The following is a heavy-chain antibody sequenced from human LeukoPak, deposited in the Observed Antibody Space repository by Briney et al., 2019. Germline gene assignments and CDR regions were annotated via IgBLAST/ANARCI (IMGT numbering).Heavy chain of an antibody. CDR2: IYYSGST. J-gene: IGHJ4*02. CDR3: AKGNDY. D-gene: IGHD3-10*01. Sequence: PSETLSLTCTVSGGSISSYYWSWIRQPPGKGLEWIGYIYYSGSTNYNPPLKSRVTISVDTSKNQFSLKLSSVTAADTAVYYCAKGNDYWGQGTLVTVSS. CDR1: GGSISSYY. V-gene: IGHV4-59*01.